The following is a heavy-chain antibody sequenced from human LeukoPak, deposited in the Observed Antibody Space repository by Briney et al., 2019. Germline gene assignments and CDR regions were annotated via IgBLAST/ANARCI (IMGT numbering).Heavy chain of an antibody. CDR2: IYRGGST. Sequence: GGSLRLSCAASGFTVSSNYMSWVRQAPGKGLEWVSVIYRGGSTSYADSVKGRFTISRDNSKNTLYLQMNSLRAEDTAVYYCARDRGGNGSFDYWGQGTLVTVSS. CDR3: ARDRGGNGSFDY. V-gene: IGHV3-53*01. CDR1: GFTVSSNY. J-gene: IGHJ4*02. D-gene: IGHD3-16*01.